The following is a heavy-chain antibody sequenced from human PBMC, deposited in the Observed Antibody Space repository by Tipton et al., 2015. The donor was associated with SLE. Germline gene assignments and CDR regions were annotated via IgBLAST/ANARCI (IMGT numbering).Heavy chain of an antibody. V-gene: IGHV4-39*07. CDR3: VRMTDTSSSGGFDF. CDR2: MFSSGGA. D-gene: IGHD6-6*01. Sequence: LRLSCTVSGGTISSSGYFWGWIRQPPGKGLEWIGSMFSSGGAYYNPSVRSRISISVDTSKNQFSLKLRSVTAADTAVYYCVRMTDTSSSGGFDFWGQGTLVTVSS. CDR1: GGTISSSGYF. J-gene: IGHJ4*02.